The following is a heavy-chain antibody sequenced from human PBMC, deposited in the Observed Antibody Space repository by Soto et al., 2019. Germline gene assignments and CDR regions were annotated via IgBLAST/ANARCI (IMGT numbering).Heavy chain of an antibody. V-gene: IGHV6-1*01. Sequence: SLTYVISGNSVSTNSAAWNWITQSPSKGLEWLGRTYYRSNWYHDYAVPVQSRITINPDTSKNQFSLQLNSVTPEDTAVYYCARDTDCLVLFGTGGGGVLDFWGQG. J-gene: IGHJ3*01. D-gene: IGHD2-15*01. CDR3: ARDTDCLVLFGTGGGGVLDF. CDR2: TYYRSNWYH. CDR1: GNSVSTNSAA.